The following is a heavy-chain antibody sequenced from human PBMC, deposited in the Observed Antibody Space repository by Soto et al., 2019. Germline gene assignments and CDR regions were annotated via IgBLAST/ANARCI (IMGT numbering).Heavy chain of an antibody. CDR3: ARDLDIEC. CDR2: ISSSSSYI. Sequence: EVQLVESGGGLVKPGGSLRLSCAASGFTFSSYSRNWVRQAPGKGLEWVSSISSSSSYIYYADSVKGRFTISRDNAKNSLDREMKGERAEGGAVYYCARDLDIECWGKGSTVTVSS. J-gene: IGHJ6*04. V-gene: IGHV3-21*01. D-gene: IGHD3-3*01. CDR1: GFTFSSYS.